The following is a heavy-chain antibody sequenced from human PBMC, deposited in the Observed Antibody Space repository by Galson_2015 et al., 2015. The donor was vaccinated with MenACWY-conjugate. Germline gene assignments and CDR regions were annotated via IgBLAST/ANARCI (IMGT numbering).Heavy chain of an antibody. CDR1: GYTFTSYH. D-gene: IGHD3-22*01. J-gene: IGHJ4*02. CDR2: INPSDGST. Sequence: QSGAEVKEPGASVKVSCKASGYTFTSYHMHWVRQAPGQGLEWMGIINPSDGSTSYAQKFQGRVTMTRDTPTSTVYMELSSLRSEDTAMHSCARSSGWIHSHQYMRHLDYWGQGTLVTVSS. V-gene: IGHV1-46*01. CDR3: ARSSGWIHSHQYMRHLDY.